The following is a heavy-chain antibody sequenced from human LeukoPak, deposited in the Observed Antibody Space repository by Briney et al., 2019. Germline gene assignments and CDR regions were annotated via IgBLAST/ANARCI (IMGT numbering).Heavy chain of an antibody. J-gene: IGHJ4*02. CDR2: INPNSGGT. D-gene: IGHD3-10*01. CDR3: ARDSYGSGSYPTCYFDY. CDR1: GYTFTGYY. V-gene: IGHV1-2*02. Sequence: GASVKVSCKSSGYTFTGYYMHWVRQAPGQGLEWMGWINPNSGGTNYAQKFQGRVTMTRDTSISTAYMELSRLRSDDTAVYYCARDSYGSGSYPTCYFDYWGQGTLVTVSS.